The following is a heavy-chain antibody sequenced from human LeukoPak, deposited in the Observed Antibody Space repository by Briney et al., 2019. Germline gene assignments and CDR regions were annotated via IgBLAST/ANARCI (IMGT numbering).Heavy chain of an antibody. V-gene: IGHV3-23*01. CDR3: ARQLGYCSDGSCYFDF. CDR1: GFTFSNYA. J-gene: IGHJ4*02. D-gene: IGHD2-15*01. Sequence: GGSLRLSWAASGFTFSNYAMSWVRQAPGRGREWISAISTDGGNTSYADSVKGRFTISRDKSKNTAHLQMNSLRAEDTAVYHCARQLGYCSDGSCYFDFWGQGTLVTVSS. CDR2: ISTDGGNT.